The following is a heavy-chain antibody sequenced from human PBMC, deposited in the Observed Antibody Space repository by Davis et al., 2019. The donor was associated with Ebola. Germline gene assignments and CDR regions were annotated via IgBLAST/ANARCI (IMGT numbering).Heavy chain of an antibody. J-gene: IGHJ5*02. D-gene: IGHD3-9*01. CDR2: IYYSGST. V-gene: IGHV4-59*01. CDR1: GGSISSYD. CDR3: ARESGDILS. Sequence: MPSETLSLTCTVPGGSISSYDCSWIRQPPGTGQERMGYIYYSGSTNYNPSLTGRVTISVDTSKNQFSLKLSHVTAAYAAVYYCARESGDILSWGQGALVTVSS.